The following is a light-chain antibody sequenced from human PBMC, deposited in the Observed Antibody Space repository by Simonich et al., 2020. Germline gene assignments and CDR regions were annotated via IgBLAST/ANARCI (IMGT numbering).Light chain of an antibody. CDR1: QRVSSN. CDR2: GAS. CDR3: QQYNNWPYT. V-gene: IGKV3-15*01. J-gene: IGKJ2*01. Sequence: EIVMTQSPATLSVSPGERATLPCRASQRVSSNLAWYQQKPGQAPRLLIYGASTRATGIPARVSGRGSGTEFTLTISSLQSEDCAVYYCQQYNNWPYTFGQGTKLEIK.